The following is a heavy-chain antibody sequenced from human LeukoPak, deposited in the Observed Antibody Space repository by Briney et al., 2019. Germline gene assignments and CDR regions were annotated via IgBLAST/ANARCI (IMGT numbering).Heavy chain of an antibody. Sequence: SQTLSLTSTVSGVSISSGDYYWSWIRQPPGKGLEWIGYIYYSGSTYYNPSLKSRVTISRDTSKNQVSLKVSSVTAADTAVYYCARVPYGDYINYWGQGTLVTVSS. D-gene: IGHD4-17*01. CDR1: GVSISSGDYY. CDR2: IYYSGST. J-gene: IGHJ4*02. CDR3: ARVPYGDYINY. V-gene: IGHV4-30-4*01.